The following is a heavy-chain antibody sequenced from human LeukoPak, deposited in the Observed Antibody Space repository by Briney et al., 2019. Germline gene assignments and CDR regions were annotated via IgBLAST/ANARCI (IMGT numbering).Heavy chain of an antibody. CDR2: IRSGAYT. CDR1: GFTFSSYA. D-gene: IGHD2-15*01. J-gene: IGHJ6*02. Sequence: GGSLRLSCAASGFTFSSYAMTWVRQAPGKGLEWVSAIRSGAYTYYADSVKGRLSVSRDNSKNTLYLEMNSLRAEDAAVYYCARALTRRYCSGGSCPYYYYGMDVWGQGTTVTVSS. V-gene: IGHV3-23*01. CDR3: ARALTRRYCSGGSCPYYYYGMDV.